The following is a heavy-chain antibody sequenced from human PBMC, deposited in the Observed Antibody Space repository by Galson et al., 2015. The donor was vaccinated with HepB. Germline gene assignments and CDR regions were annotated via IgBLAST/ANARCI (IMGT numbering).Heavy chain of an antibody. Sequence: SVKVSCKASGYTFTSHGITWVRQAPGQGLEWMGWISAYNGNTNYAQKLQGRVTMTTDTSTSTAYMELRSLRSDDTAVYYCARAPMVQGVIIGPAFDYWGQGTLVTVSS. CDR3: ARAPMVQGVIIGPAFDY. J-gene: IGHJ4*02. V-gene: IGHV1-18*01. CDR1: GYTFTSHG. D-gene: IGHD3-10*01. CDR2: ISAYNGNT.